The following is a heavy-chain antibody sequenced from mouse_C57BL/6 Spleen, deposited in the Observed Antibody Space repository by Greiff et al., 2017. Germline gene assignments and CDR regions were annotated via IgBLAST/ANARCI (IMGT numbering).Heavy chain of an antibody. Sequence: EVQLQQSGPELVKPGASVKISCKASGYTFTDYYMNWVKQSHGKSLEWIGDINPNNGGTSYNQKFKGKATLTVDKSSSTAYMELRSLTSEDSAVYYCARGRERTVVPYSAMDYWGQGTSVTVSS. J-gene: IGHJ4*01. CDR2: INPNNGGT. D-gene: IGHD1-1*01. CDR1: GYTFTDYY. V-gene: IGHV1-26*01. CDR3: ARGRERTVVPYSAMDY.